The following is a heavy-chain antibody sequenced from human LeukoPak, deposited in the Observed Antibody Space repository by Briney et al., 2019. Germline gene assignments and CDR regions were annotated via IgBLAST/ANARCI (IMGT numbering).Heavy chain of an antibody. J-gene: IGHJ5*02. D-gene: IGHD2-15*01. CDR2: ISSGVGST. CDR1: GFSFNDYA. CDR3: AKDVRGYCSGGSCYP. Sequence: GGSLRLSCAASGFSFNDYAMHWVRQAPGQGLEWVSTISSGVGSTYYADSVKGRFTISRDNSKNTLYLQMNSLRAEDTAVYYCAKDVRGYCSGGSCYPWGQGTLVTVSS. V-gene: IGHV3-23*01.